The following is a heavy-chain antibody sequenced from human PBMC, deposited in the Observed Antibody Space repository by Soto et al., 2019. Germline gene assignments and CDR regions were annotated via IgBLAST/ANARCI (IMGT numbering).Heavy chain of an antibody. CDR3: AKDTSSRIGRYYYDSSGPHFDY. Sequence: GGSLRLSCAASGFTFSSYSMNWVRQAPGKGLEWVSAISGSGGSTYYADSVKGRFTISRDNSKNTLYLQMNSLRAEDTAVYYCAKDTSSRIGRYYYDSSGPHFDYWGQGTLVTVSS. D-gene: IGHD3-22*01. CDR1: GFTFSSYS. J-gene: IGHJ4*02. CDR2: ISGSGGST. V-gene: IGHV3-23*01.